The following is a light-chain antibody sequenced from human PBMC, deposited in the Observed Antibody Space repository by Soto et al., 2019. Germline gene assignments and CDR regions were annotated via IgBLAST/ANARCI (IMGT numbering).Light chain of an antibody. CDR1: SSDVGGYNY. CDR3: GSYVGTTHYV. Sequence: QSVLAQPPSASGSPGQSVTIPCTGSSSDVGGYNYVSWYQQHPGKAPKLMIYEVNKRPSGVPDRFSGSKSGNTASLTVSGLQADDEADYYCGSYVGTTHYVFGAGTKVTVL. J-gene: IGLJ1*01. V-gene: IGLV2-8*01. CDR2: EVN.